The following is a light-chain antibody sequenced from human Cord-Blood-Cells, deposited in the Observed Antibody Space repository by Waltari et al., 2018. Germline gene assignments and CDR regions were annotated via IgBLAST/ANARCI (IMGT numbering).Light chain of an antibody. CDR3: QQYGSSPWT. CDR2: GVT. Sequence: EIVLTHSPGSLSLSAGERAPLSCRASQSVSSSDLASYQQKPGQAPRLLIYGVTSRATGIPHRCSGSGCGRDFTLTISRLEPKDFAVYYCQQYGSSPWTFGQGTKVEIK. V-gene: IGKV3-20*01. J-gene: IGKJ1*01. CDR1: QSVSSSD.